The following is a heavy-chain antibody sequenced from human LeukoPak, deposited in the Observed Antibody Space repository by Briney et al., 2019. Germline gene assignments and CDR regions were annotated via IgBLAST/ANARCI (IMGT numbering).Heavy chain of an antibody. D-gene: IGHD5-18*01. CDR2: IRYDGSNK. CDR1: GFTFSSYG. V-gene: IGHV3-30*02. J-gene: IGHJ4*02. CDR3: ARDRAMDDY. Sequence: GGSLRLSCAASGFTFSSYGMHWVRQAPGKGLEWVAFIRYDGSNKYYADSVKGRFTISRDNAKNSLCLQMNSLRDEDTAVYYCARDRAMDDYWGQGTLVTVSS.